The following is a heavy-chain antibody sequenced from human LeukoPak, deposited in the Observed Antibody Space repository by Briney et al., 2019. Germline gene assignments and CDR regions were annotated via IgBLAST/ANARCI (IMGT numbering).Heavy chain of an antibody. V-gene: IGHV3-13*01. CDR1: GFTFIDYE. J-gene: IGHJ4*02. CDR3: ARGGIQVSGIDEFDY. CDR2: IGIRGDT. Sequence: GGSLRLSCAASGFTFIDYEMHWVRQVIGKGLEWVSAIGIRGDTHYSGSVKGRFTISRENAESYLYLKMNSLRAEDTAVYYCARGGIQVSGIDEFDYWGQGTLVTVSS. D-gene: IGHD6-19*01.